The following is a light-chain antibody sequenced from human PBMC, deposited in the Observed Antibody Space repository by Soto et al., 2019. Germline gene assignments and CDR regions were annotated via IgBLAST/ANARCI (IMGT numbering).Light chain of an antibody. J-gene: IGKJ2*01. CDR3: QQYDNLPPYT. Sequence: DIQMTQSPSSLSASVGDRVTITCQASQDISNYLNWYQQKPGKAPKLLIYDASNLETGVPSRLSGSGSGTDFTLHISNLQPEDIATYYCQQYDNLPPYTFGQGTKLEIK. CDR2: DAS. V-gene: IGKV1-33*01. CDR1: QDISNY.